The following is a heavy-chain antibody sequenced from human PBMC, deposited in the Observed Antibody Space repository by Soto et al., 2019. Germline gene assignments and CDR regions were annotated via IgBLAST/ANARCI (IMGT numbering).Heavy chain of an antibody. CDR3: ARHRGPTTSGNWFAP. CDR2: VSTYSGDT. Sequence: QVHLVQSGVEVKTPGASVKVSCQASGYTFFTYDINWVRQAPGQGLEWMGWVSTYSGDTKYAQKFQGRVTMTTDASTTTATLELRTLRSDGTAVYYCARHRGPTTSGNWFAPWGQGPLVTVSS. V-gene: IGHV1-18*01. D-gene: IGHD5-12*01. J-gene: IGHJ5*02. CDR1: GYTFFTYD.